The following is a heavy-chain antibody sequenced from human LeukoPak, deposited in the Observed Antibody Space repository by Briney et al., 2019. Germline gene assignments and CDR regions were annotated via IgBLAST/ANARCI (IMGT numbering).Heavy chain of an antibody. Sequence: QPRRSPRLSCAASVVTFTSDAMHWVSQDPRKGLEWVAGISYDGSDKYYTDSVKGRFTISRDNYKNTLYLQMNGLRAEDTAVYYGATAGTYSYAETYFDYWGQGTLVTVSS. CDR1: VVTFTSDA. D-gene: IGHD5-18*01. V-gene: IGHV3-30*04. CDR3: ATAGTYSYAETYFDY. J-gene: IGHJ4*02. CDR2: ISYDGSDK.